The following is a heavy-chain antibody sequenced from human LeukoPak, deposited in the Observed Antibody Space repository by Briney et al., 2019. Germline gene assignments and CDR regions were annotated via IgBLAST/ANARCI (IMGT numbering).Heavy chain of an antibody. V-gene: IGHV3-7*01. CDR2: IKQDGSNK. CDR3: AKEQYCSSTNCRFGYFDL. Sequence: PGDSLRLSCAASGFTFTKYWMTWVRQAPGKGLEWVGNIKQDGSNKNYMDSVKGRFTISRDNTKNSVYLQMSSLRAEDTAVYYCAKEQYCSSTNCRFGYFDLWGRGTLVTVSS. J-gene: IGHJ2*01. D-gene: IGHD2-2*01. CDR1: GFTFTKYW.